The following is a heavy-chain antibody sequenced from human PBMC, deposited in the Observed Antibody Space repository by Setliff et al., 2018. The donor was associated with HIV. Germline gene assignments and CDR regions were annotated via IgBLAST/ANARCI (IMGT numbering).Heavy chain of an antibody. V-gene: IGHV3-72*01. CDR2: TKNKDNSFTT. CDR1: GFTFSDHY. CDR3: AVWIREVIS. J-gene: IGHJ5*02. Sequence: GGSLRLSCAASGFTFSDHYMDWVRQAPGKGLEWVGRTKNKDNSFTTEYAASVKGRFTISRDDSKNSLSLHMNSLKTEDTAVYYCAVWIREVISWGRGTQVTVSS. D-gene: IGHD3-10*01.